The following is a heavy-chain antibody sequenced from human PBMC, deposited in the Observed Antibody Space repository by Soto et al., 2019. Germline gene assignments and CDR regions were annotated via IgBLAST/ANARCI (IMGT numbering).Heavy chain of an antibody. D-gene: IGHD3-3*01. Sequence: LSLTCTVSGDSISSSAYYWGWVRQPPGKGLEWIGTIYYSGSTYYNPSLKSRVTITVDTSKNQFSLKLSSVTAADTAVYFCARDTSEVYYFDSWGQGTLVTVSS. J-gene: IGHJ4*02. CDR2: IYYSGST. CDR1: GDSISSSAYY. CDR3: ARDTSEVYYFDS. V-gene: IGHV4-39*02.